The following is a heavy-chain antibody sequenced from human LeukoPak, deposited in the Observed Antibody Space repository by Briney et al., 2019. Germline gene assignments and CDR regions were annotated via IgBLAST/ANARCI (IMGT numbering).Heavy chain of an antibody. V-gene: IGHV1-2*02. Sequence: ASVKVSCKASGYTFTGYYMHWVRQAPGQGLEWMGWINPNSGGTNYAQKFQGRVTMTRDTSISTAYMELSRLRSDDTAVYYCARADYDFWSGYYLNWFDPWGQGTLVTVSS. CDR2: INPNSGGT. J-gene: IGHJ5*02. CDR3: ARADYDFWSGYYLNWFDP. CDR1: GYTFTGYY. D-gene: IGHD3-3*01.